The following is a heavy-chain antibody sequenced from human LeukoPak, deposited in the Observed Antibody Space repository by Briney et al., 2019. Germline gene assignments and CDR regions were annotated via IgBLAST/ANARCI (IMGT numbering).Heavy chain of an antibody. Sequence: SETLSLTCTVSGGSISSYYWSWIRQPPGKGLEWIGYIYYSGSTNYNPSLKSRVTISVDTSKNQFSLKLSSVTAADTAVYYCARDNGNYGSSMDVWGQGTTVTVSS. CDR2: IYYSGST. J-gene: IGHJ6*02. CDR3: ARDNGNYGSSMDV. CDR1: GGSISSYY. D-gene: IGHD1-7*01. V-gene: IGHV4-59*01.